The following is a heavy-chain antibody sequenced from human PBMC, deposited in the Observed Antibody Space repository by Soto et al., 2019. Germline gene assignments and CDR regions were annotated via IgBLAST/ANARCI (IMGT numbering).Heavy chain of an antibody. CDR1: GYTFTSYG. J-gene: IGHJ5*02. CDR2: INVYNGHA. CDR3: ARLYSISGRYNWLDP. V-gene: IGHV1-18*01. Sequence: QVQLVQSGAEVKKPGASVKVSCKASGYTFTSYGISWVRQAPGQGREWMGWINVYNGHATYAQKFQGRVTMTRDKFAATAYMDLNSLTSDDTAVYFCARLYSISGRYNWLDPWGQGTRVTVSS. D-gene: IGHD5-18*01.